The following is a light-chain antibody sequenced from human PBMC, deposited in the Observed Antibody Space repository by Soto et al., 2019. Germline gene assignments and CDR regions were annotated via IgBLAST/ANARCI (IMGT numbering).Light chain of an antibody. V-gene: IGKV1-27*01. CDR2: AAS. J-gene: IGKJ3*01. CDR1: QDVSNY. CDR3: LNYNSAPFT. Sequence: DIQMTQSPSSLSASVGDRVTITCRASQDVSNYFAWYQQKPGKVPKVLISAASTLQSGVPSRFSGSGSGTDFTLTIISLQPEDVATYYCLNYNSAPFTFGPGTKVDIK.